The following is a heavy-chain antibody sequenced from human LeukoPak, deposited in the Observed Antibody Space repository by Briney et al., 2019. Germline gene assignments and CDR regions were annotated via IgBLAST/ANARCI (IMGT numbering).Heavy chain of an antibody. Sequence: GGSLRLSCAASEFTFSSYSMNWVRQAPGKGLEWVSYITNSGNSKSYADSVKGRFTISRDNTKNSLYLQMNSLRAEDTAVYYCARDRSSTSCYNWGQGTLVTVSS. V-gene: IGHV3-48*01. D-gene: IGHD2-2*02. CDR1: EFTFSSYS. CDR2: ITNSGNSK. CDR3: ARDRSSTSCYN. J-gene: IGHJ4*02.